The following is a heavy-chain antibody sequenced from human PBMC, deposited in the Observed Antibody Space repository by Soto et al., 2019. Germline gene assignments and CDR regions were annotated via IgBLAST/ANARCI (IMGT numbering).Heavy chain of an antibody. CDR2: IYSGGNT. CDR1: GFTVSSNY. V-gene: IGHV3-53*01. CDR3: ARAYSSSSWFDP. Sequence: PGGSLRLSCAASGFTVSSNYMTWVRQAPGKGLEWVSFIYSGGNTFYADSVEGRFTISRDNSKNTLYLQSNSLRAEDTAVYYCARAYSSSSWFDPWGQGTLVTVSS. D-gene: IGHD6-6*01. J-gene: IGHJ5*02.